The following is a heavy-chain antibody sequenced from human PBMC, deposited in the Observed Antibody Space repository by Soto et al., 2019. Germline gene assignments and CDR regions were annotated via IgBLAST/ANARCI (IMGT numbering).Heavy chain of an antibody. CDR1: GYTFTNND. V-gene: IGHV1-8*01. D-gene: IGHD5-18*01. CDR3: ARMASFGSLNWFDP. Sequence: ASVKVSCKASGYTFTNNDVTWVRQATGQGLEWMGWMNPGIGDTGYAQKFQGRVTMTRNISIATAYMELSSLRSEDTAIYYCARMASFGSLNWFDPWGQGTLVTVSS. J-gene: IGHJ5*02. CDR2: MNPGIGDT.